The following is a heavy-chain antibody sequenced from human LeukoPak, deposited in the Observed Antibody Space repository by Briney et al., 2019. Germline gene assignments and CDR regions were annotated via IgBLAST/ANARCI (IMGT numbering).Heavy chain of an antibody. J-gene: IGHJ3*02. Sequence: PGGSLRLSCAASGFTFSSYAMHWVRQAPGKGLEWVAVISYDGSNKYYADSVKGRFTISRDNSKNTLYLQMNSLRAEDTAVYYCARGGGSYLDAFDIWGQGTMVTVSS. CDR2: ISYDGSNK. D-gene: IGHD1-26*01. CDR1: GFTFSSYA. V-gene: IGHV3-30-3*01. CDR3: ARGGGSYLDAFDI.